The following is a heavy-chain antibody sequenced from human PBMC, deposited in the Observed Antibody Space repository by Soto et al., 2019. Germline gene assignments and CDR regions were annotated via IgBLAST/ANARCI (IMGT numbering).Heavy chain of an antibody. CDR2: ISSRSSNI. Sequence: GGFLRLSCAAYGFTFSSYAMSWIRQAPGKGLEWVSYISSRSSNIFYADSVKGRFTISRDNVKNSLYLQMNSLRAEDTAVYYCAKDVLRFLEWLAFYGMDVWVQWTTVTVSS. CDR3: AKDVLRFLEWLAFYGMDV. J-gene: IGHJ6*02. CDR1: GFTFSSYA. V-gene: IGHV3-48*04. D-gene: IGHD3-3*01.